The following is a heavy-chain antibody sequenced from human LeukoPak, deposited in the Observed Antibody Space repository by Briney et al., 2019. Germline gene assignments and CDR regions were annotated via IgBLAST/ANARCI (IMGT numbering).Heavy chain of an antibody. Sequence: SETLSLTCAVYGGSFSGYYWSWIRQPPGKGLEWIGEINHSGSTNYNPSLKSRVTISVDTSKNQFSLKLSSVTAADTAVYYCAREKRYSSSWYNDYYYGMDVWGQGTTVTVSS. J-gene: IGHJ6*02. CDR3: AREKRYSSSWYNDYYYGMDV. CDR1: GGSFSGYY. CDR2: INHSGST. V-gene: IGHV4-34*01. D-gene: IGHD6-13*01.